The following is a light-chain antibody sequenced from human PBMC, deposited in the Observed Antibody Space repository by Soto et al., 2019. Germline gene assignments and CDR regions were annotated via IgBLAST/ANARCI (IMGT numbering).Light chain of an antibody. CDR3: MKGTHWPRT. CDR2: KVS. J-gene: IGKJ1*01. V-gene: IGKV2-30*02. Sequence: DVVMTQSPLSLPVTLGQPASISCRSSQSLLHSNGNTYLNWFQQRPGQSPRRLFYKVSIRDSGVPDRFSGSGSGTDFTLKISRVGADDVGVYYCMKGTHWPRTFGQGTKVEIK. CDR1: QSLLHSNGNTY.